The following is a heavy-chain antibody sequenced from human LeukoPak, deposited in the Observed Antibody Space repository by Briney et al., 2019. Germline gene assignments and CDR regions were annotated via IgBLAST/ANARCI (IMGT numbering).Heavy chain of an antibody. J-gene: IGHJ4*02. CDR1: GYTFTGYY. V-gene: IGHV1-2*02. D-gene: IGHD2-2*01. CDR3: ARSKDIVVVPAAIRTNLDY. Sequence: GASVKVSCKASGYTFTGYYMHWVRQAPGQGLEWMGWINPNSGGTNYAQKFQGRVTMTRDTSISTAYMELSRLRSDDTAVYYCARSKDIVVVPAAIRTNLDYWGQGTLVTVSS. CDR2: INPNSGGT.